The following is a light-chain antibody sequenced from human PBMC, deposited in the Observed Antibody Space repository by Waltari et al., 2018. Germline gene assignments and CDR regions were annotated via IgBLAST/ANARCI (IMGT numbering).Light chain of an antibody. Sequence: EIVLTRSPATLSLSPGERATLSCRASQSLSSYLAWYQQRPGQAPRLLIYDASNRATGIPARFSGSGFGTDFTLTISSLEPEDLAVYYCQQRSAWPPTFGPGTRVDIK. CDR3: QQRSAWPPT. J-gene: IGKJ3*01. CDR2: DAS. CDR1: QSLSSY. V-gene: IGKV3-11*01.